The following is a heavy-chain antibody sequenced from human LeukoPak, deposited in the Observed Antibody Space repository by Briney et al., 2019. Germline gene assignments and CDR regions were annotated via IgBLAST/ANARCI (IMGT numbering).Heavy chain of an antibody. V-gene: IGHV4-39*01. CDR1: GGSISSSSYY. J-gene: IGHJ4*02. CDR3: ARHSSSWYDGDYFDY. CDR2: IYYSGST. D-gene: IGHD6-13*01. Sequence: PSETLSLTCTVSGGSISSSSYYWGWIRQPPGKGLEWIGSIYYSGSTYYNPPLKSRVTISVDTSKNQFSLKLSSVTAADTAVYYCARHSSSWYDGDYFDYWGQGTLVTVSS.